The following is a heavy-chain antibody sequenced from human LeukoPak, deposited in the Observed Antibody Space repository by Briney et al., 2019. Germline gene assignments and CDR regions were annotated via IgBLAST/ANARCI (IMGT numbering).Heavy chain of an antibody. Sequence: PGGSLRLSCAASGFTFSSYSMNWVRQAPGKGLEWVSSISSSSSYIYYADSVKGRFTISRDNAKNSLYLQMNSLRAEDTAVYYCARAPLAYCGGDCYDFDYWGQGTLVTVSS. CDR1: GFTFSSYS. V-gene: IGHV3-21*01. J-gene: IGHJ4*02. D-gene: IGHD2-21*01. CDR2: ISSSSSYI. CDR3: ARAPLAYCGGDCYDFDY.